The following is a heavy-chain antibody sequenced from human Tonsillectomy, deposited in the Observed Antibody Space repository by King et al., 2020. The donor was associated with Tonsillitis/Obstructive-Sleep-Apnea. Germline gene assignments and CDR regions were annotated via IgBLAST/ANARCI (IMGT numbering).Heavy chain of an antibody. CDR1: GFSLSTSGVG. Sequence: TLKESGPTLVKPTQTLTLTCSFSGFSLSTSGVGVGWIRQPPGKALEWLALIYWDDDKRYSPSLKSRLTITKDTSKNQVGLTMTNMDPVDTATYYCAHSRAGVACSRSSCYTTRYDGMDVWGQGTTVTVSS. D-gene: IGHD2-2*02. V-gene: IGHV2-5*02. CDR2: IYWDDDK. CDR3: AHSRAGVACSRSSCYTTRYDGMDV. J-gene: IGHJ6*02.